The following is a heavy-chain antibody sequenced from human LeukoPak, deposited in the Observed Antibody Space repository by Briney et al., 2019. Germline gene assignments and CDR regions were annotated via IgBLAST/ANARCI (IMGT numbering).Heavy chain of an antibody. J-gene: IGHJ3*02. CDR3: AKGNSFDI. V-gene: IGHV3-23*01. Sequence: GGSLRLSCAASGFTVSTNYMSWVRQAPGKGLEWVSAISGSGGSTYYADSVKGRVTISRDNSKNTLYLQMNSLRAEDTAVYYCAKGNSFDIWGQGTMVTVSS. CDR2: ISGSGGST. CDR1: GFTVSTNY. D-gene: IGHD1-7*01.